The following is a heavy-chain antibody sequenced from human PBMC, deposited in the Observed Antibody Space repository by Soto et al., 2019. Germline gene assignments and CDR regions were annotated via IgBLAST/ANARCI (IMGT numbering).Heavy chain of an antibody. CDR3: ARAGIVGATPSRGWFDP. CDR2: INPSGGST. V-gene: IGHV1-46*01. Sequence: ASVKVSCKASGYTFTSYYMHWVRQAPGQGLEWMGIINPSGGSTSYAQKFQGRVTMTRDTSTSTVYMELSSLRSEDTAVYYCARAGIVGATPSRGWFDPWGQGTLVTV. CDR1: GYTFTSYY. J-gene: IGHJ5*02. D-gene: IGHD1-26*01.